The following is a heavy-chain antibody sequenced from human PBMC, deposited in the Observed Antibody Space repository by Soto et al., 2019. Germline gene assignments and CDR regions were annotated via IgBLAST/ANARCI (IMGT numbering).Heavy chain of an antibody. J-gene: IGHJ6*02. Sequence: QVQLVQSGAAVKKPGSSVKVSCKASGGTFSSYSMSWVRQAPGQGLEWMGGIIPMFATTNYAQKFQGRLTITADESTRTAYMELTSLRSEDTAIYYCARSRVVAAAKYYYYAMDAWGQGTTVTVSS. CDR1: GGTFSSYS. D-gene: IGHD2-15*01. CDR3: ARSRVVAAAKYYYYAMDA. CDR2: IIPMFATT. V-gene: IGHV1-69*12.